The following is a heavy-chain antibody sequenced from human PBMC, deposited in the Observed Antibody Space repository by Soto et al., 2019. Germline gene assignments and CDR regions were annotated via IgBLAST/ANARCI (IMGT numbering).Heavy chain of an antibody. Sequence: GGSLRLSCAASGFTFSSYGMHWVRQAPGKGLEWVAVIWYDGSNKYYADSVKGRFTISRDNSKNTLYLQMNSLRAEDTAVYYSQTEAVAGMCFDYWGQGTLVTVSS. CDR2: IWYDGSNK. CDR1: GFTFSSYG. J-gene: IGHJ4*02. V-gene: IGHV3-33*01. D-gene: IGHD6-19*01. CDR3: QTEAVAGMCFDY.